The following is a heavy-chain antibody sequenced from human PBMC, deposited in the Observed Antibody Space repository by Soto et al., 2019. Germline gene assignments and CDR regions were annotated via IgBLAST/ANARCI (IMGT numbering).Heavy chain of an antibody. V-gene: IGHV3-23*01. J-gene: IGHJ4*02. CDR2: ISGSGGST. CDR1: GFTFSSYA. D-gene: IGHD6-6*01. Sequence: PGWSMRLSCAASGFTFSSYAMSWVRQAPGKGLEWVSAISGSGGSTYYADSMKGRFTISRDNSKNTLYLQMNSLRAEDTAVYYCVNHGGSHSSSPGRYYFAYRGQGTLITV. CDR3: VNHGGSHSSSPGRYYFAY.